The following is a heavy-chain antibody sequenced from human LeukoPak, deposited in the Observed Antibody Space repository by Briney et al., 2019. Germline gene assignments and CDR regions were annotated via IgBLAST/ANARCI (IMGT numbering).Heavy chain of an antibody. CDR1: GFTFSSYA. CDR2: ISGGGGTT. J-gene: IGHJ4*02. CDR3: AKDGADYDSDYFDY. Sequence: GGSLRLSCAASGFTFSSYAMSWVRQAPGKGLEWVSRISGGGGTTYYAASVKGRFTISRDNSKNTLYLQINSLRAGDTAVYYCAKDGADYDSDYFDYWGQGTLVTVSS. D-gene: IGHD3-3*01. V-gene: IGHV3-23*01.